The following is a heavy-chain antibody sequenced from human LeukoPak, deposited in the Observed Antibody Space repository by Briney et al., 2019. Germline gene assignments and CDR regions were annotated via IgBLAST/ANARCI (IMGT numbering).Heavy chain of an antibody. V-gene: IGHV1-18*01. J-gene: IGHJ6*02. CDR3: GRDIVATIHYYYGMDV. D-gene: IGHD5-12*01. Sequence: GASVKACCNASGYTFTSYGISWVRQAPGQGLEWMGWISAYNGNTNYAQKLQGRVTMTTDTTTSTAYMERRSLRSDDTAVYFCGRDIVATIHYYYGMDVWGQGTTVTVSS. CDR2: ISAYNGNT. CDR1: GYTFTSYG.